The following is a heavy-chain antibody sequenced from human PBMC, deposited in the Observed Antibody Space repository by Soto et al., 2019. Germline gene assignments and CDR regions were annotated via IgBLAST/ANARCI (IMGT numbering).Heavy chain of an antibody. J-gene: IGHJ4*02. D-gene: IGHD6-6*01. CDR2: INHSGST. CDR3: ARERGRYSSSPRRYFDY. Sequence: QVQLQQWGAGLLKPSETLSLTCAVYGGSFSGYYWSWIRQPPGKGLEWIGEINHSGSTNYNPSLKSRVTISVDTSKTQFSLKLSYVTAADTAVYYCARERGRYSSSPRRYFDYWGQGTLVTVSS. V-gene: IGHV4-34*01. CDR1: GGSFSGYY.